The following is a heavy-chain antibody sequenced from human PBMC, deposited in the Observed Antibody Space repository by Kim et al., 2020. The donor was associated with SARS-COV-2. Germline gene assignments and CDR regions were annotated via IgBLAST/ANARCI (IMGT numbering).Heavy chain of an antibody. J-gene: IGHJ6*01. CDR2: ISYDGSNK. V-gene: IGHV3-30*04. D-gene: IGHD5-18*01. CDR1: GFTFSRYA. Sequence: GGSLRLSCAASGFTFSRYAMHWVRQAPGKGLEWVAVISYDGSNKNYADSVKGRFTISRDSSKNTLYLQMNSLRAEDTAVYYCARDATRGYSYVWTYY. CDR3: ARDATRGYSYVWTYY.